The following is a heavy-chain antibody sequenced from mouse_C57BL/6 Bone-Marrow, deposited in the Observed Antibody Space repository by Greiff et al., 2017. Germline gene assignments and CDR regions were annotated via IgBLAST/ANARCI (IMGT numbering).Heavy chain of an antibody. J-gene: IGHJ1*03. CDR3: AREDYDYPYWYFDV. Sequence: EVKVVESGGGLVKPGGSLKLSCAASGFTFSSYAMSWVRQTPEKRLEWVATISDGGSYTYYPDNVKGRFTISRDNAKNNLYLQMSHLKSEDTAMYYCAREDYDYPYWYFDVWGTGTTVTDSS. V-gene: IGHV5-4*01. D-gene: IGHD2-4*01. CDR2: ISDGGSYT. CDR1: GFTFSSYA.